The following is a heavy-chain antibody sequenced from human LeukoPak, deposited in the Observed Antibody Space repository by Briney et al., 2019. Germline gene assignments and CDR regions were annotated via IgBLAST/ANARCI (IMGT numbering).Heavy chain of an antibody. CDR2: ISSSRSSI. D-gene: IGHD3-10*01. CDR3: AKSFWWFGEFSPFDY. CDR1: GFIFSDYP. J-gene: IGHJ4*02. V-gene: IGHV3-21*01. Sequence: PGGSLRLSCAASGFIFSDYPMTWVRQAPGKGLEWVSSISSSRSSIYYADSIKGRFTISRDNAKNSLYLQMNSLRAEDTAVYYCAKSFWWFGEFSPFDYWGQGTLVTVSS.